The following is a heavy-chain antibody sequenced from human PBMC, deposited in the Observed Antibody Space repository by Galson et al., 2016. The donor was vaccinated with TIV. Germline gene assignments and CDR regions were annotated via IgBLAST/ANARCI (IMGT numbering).Heavy chain of an antibody. Sequence: KASGYTFSNYGINWVRQAPGQGLEWMGWISPYSGDTNYPQKLRGRVTLTTDTSTSTAYMELRSLISDDTAIYFCARVPGTQVIAATGGWFDPWGQGTLVTVSS. CDR3: ARVPGTQVIAATGGWFDP. D-gene: IGHD2-15*01. CDR1: GYTFSNYG. V-gene: IGHV1-18*04. J-gene: IGHJ5*02. CDR2: ISPYSGDT.